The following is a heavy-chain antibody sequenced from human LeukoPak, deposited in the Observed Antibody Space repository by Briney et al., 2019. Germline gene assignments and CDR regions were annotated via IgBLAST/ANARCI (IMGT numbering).Heavy chain of an antibody. CDR3: AKASWVSTDDAVL. CDR2: LSGDSAA. CDR1: GFTFSSYC. D-gene: IGHD3-16*01. V-gene: IGHV3-23*03. J-gene: IGHJ4*02. Sequence: TGASLRLCYVASGFTFSSYCMSWVRVTPARGLECVSILSGDSAAFYADSLKGRFTPSRDDSRNTVYHQLNQLRVEDTAIYYCAKASWVSTDDAVLWGQGTVVTVSS.